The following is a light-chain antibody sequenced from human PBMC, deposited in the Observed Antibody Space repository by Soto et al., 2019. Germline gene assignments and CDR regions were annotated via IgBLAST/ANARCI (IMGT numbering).Light chain of an antibody. J-gene: IGKJ1*01. CDR1: QSVSRSY. CDR2: GAS. Sequence: EIVLTQSPGTLSLSPGERGTLSCRASQSVSRSYLAWYQQKPGQAPRLLIYGASIRATGIPDRFSGSGSGTEFTLTINRLEPEDFAVYYCQQYGSSFPWTFGQGTKVEIK. V-gene: IGKV3-20*01. CDR3: QQYGSSFPWT.